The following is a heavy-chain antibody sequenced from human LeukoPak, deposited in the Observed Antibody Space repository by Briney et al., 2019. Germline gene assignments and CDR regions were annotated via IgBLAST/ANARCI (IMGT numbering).Heavy chain of an antibody. CDR2: LNGDGTNI. D-gene: IGHD6-25*01. J-gene: IGHJ3*01. CDR3: ARSHSGVFDV. V-gene: IGHV3-74*01. Sequence: GGSLRLSCVASGFTSSNYWMQWVRQVPGKGLVWVSRLNGDGTNIIYADSVKGRFTISRDNAENTLYLQMNSLRAEDTALYYCARSHSGVFDVWGQGTMVTVSS. CDR1: GFTSSNYW.